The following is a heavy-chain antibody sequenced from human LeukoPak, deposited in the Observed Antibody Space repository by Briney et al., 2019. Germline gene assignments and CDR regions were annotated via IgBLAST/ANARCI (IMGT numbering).Heavy chain of an antibody. V-gene: IGHV3-53*01. CDR3: ASGYDSSGEQYDY. CDR1: GFTVSSNY. D-gene: IGHD3-22*01. Sequence: GGSLRLSCAASGFTVSSNYMSWVRQAPGPGLEWVSVIYSGGSTYYADSVKGRFTISRDNSKSTLYRQMNSLRAEARAVYYCASGYDSSGEQYDYWGQGTLVTVSS. J-gene: IGHJ4*02. CDR2: IYSGGST.